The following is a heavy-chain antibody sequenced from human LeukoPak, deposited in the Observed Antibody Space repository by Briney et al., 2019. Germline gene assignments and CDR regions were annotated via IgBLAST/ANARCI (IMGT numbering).Heavy chain of an antibody. CDR3: ARGDGLSCYRI. D-gene: IGHD3-10*01. V-gene: IGHV4-4*07. CDR2: MYISGRD. CDR1: GGSMSSYY. J-gene: IGHJ4*02. Sequence: PSETLSHPHSVSGGSMSSYYRRWLRPPAPRGLAWVGRMYISGRDSYNPSLKSRATMSLDKTKSQVSLNLRSVTAADTPVYYCARGDGLSCYRIWGQGTLVTVSS.